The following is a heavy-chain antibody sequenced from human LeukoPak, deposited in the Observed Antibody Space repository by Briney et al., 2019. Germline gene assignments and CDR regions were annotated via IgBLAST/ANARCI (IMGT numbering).Heavy chain of an antibody. J-gene: IGHJ6*02. V-gene: IGHV3-21*01. Sequence: GGSLRLSCAASGFTFSSYSMNWVRQAPGKGLEWVSFIRSSSSYIYYADSVKGRFTISRDNAKNSLYLQMNSLRAEDTAVYYCARDKAYGMDVWGQGTTVTVSS. CDR1: GFTFSSYS. CDR3: ARDKAYGMDV. CDR2: IRSSSSYI.